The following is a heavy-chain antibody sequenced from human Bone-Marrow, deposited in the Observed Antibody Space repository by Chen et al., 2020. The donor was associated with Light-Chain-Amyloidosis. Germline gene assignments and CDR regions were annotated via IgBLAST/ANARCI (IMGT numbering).Heavy chain of an antibody. CDR1: GLNFSSFG. D-gene: IGHD3-10*01. CDR2: VSGSTVST. Sequence: EVQLVESGGGLLQPGGSLRLSCATSGLNFSSFGMSWVRQAPGKGLEWVSTVSGSTVSTYYAGAVKGRFIISRDNSKSTLYLQMNSLRAGDTAVYFCTRKGGYFDFWGQGSLVTVSS. J-gene: IGHJ4*02. CDR3: TRKGGYFDF. V-gene: IGHV3-23*04.